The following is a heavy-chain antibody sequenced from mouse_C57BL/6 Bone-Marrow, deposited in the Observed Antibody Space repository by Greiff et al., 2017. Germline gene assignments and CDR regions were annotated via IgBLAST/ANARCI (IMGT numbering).Heavy chain of an antibody. CDR3: TRSPIYYDYDEGFYFDY. CDR1: GYTFTDYE. V-gene: IGHV1-15*01. J-gene: IGHJ2*01. D-gene: IGHD2-4*01. CDR2: IDPETGGT. Sequence: VKLMESGAELVRPGASVTLSCKASGYTFTDYEMHWVKQTPVHGLEWIGAIDPETGGTAYNQKFKGKAILTADKSSSTAYMELRSLTSEDSAVYYCTRSPIYYDYDEGFYFDYWGQGTTLTVSS.